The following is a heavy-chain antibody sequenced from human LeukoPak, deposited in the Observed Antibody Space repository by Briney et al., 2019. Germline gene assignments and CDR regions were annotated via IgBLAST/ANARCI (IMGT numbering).Heavy chain of an antibody. CDR2: INHSGST. CDR3: ARGRGVVPEPYYFDY. CDR1: GGAFRGYS. D-gene: IGHD2-2*01. V-gene: IGHV4-34*01. J-gene: IGHJ4*02. Sequence: SETLSLPCAVYGGAFRGYSLSWVRQPPRKGLEWVGGINHSGSTNYNPSLKSRVTISVDTSKNQFSLKLSSVTAADTAVYYCARGRGVVPEPYYFDYWGQGTLVTVSS.